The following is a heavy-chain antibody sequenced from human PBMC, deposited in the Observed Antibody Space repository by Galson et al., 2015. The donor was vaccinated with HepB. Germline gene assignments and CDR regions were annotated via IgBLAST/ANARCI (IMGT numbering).Heavy chain of an antibody. V-gene: IGHV1-69*10. CDR3: ARVLAVAGRGGGFDY. CDR1: GGTFSSYA. CDR2: IIPILGIA. Sequence: SVKVSCKASGGTFSSYAISWVRQAPGQGLEWMGGIIPILGIANYAQKFQGRVTITADKSTSTAYMELSSLRSEDTAVYYCARVLAVAGRGGGFDYWGQGTLVTVSS. J-gene: IGHJ4*02. D-gene: IGHD6-19*01.